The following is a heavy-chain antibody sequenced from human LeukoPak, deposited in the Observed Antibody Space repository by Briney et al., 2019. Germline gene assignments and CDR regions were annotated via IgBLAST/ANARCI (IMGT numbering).Heavy chain of an antibody. V-gene: IGHV3-23*01. CDR3: AKGVLGAGSLLEYFQH. J-gene: IGHJ1*01. Sequence: GGSLRLSCAASGFAFRNYDMIWVRQAPGRGLEWVSGITTDGSGAYYADSVKGRFTVSRDNSKNTVFLQMNSLRGEDAAIYYCAKGVLGAGSLLEYFQHWGQGTLGTVSS. CDR1: GFAFRNYD. CDR2: ITTDGSGA. D-gene: IGHD3-10*01.